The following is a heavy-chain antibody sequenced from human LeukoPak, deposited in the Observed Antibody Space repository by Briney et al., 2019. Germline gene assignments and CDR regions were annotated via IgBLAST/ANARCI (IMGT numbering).Heavy chain of an antibody. J-gene: IGHJ4*02. V-gene: IGHV4-34*01. Sequence: SETLSLTCAVYGGSFSGYYWSWIRQPPGKGLEWIGEINHSGSTNYNPSLKSRVTISVDTSKNQFSLKLSSVTAADTAVYYCAREARIAVAGRRAWYFDYWDQGTLVTVSS. CDR3: AREARIAVAGRRAWYFDY. D-gene: IGHD6-19*01. CDR2: INHSGST. CDR1: GGSFSGYY.